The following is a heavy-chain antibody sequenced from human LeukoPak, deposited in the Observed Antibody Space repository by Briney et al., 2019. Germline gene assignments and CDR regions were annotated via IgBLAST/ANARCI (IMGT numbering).Heavy chain of an antibody. Sequence: SETLSLTCAVYGGSFSVYYWIWIRQPPGKGLEWIGEINHSGSTNYNPSLKSRVTISVDTSKNQFSLKLSSVTAADTAVYYCARGMGIYYGSGSYYIVPSDYWGQGTLVTVSS. CDR2: INHSGST. J-gene: IGHJ4*02. CDR3: ARGMGIYYGSGSYYIVPSDY. CDR1: GGSFSVYY. D-gene: IGHD3-10*01. V-gene: IGHV4-34*01.